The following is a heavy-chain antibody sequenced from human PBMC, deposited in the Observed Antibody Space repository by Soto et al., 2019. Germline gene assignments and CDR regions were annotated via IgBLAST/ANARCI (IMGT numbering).Heavy chain of an antibody. J-gene: IGHJ5*02. D-gene: IGHD6-13*01. CDR2: IIPIFGTA. CDR3: ARRSPSGYSSSWYPGGFWFDP. Sequence: SVKVSCKASGGTFSSYAISWVRQAPGQGLEGMGGIIPIFGTANYAQKFQGRVTITADKSTSTAYMELSSLRSEDTAVYYCARRSPSGYSSSWYPGGFWFDPWGQGTLVTVSS. CDR1: GGTFSSYA. V-gene: IGHV1-69*06.